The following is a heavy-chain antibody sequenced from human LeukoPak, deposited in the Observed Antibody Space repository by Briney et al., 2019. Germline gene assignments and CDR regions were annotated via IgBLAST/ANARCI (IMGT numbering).Heavy chain of an antibody. CDR2: IIPIFGTA. Sequence: GASVKVSCKASGGTFSSYAISWVRQAPGQGLEWMGGIIPIFGTANYAQKFQGRVTITADKSTSAAYMELSSLRSEDTAVYYCAREVELVRDRGAECYFDYWGQGTLVTVSS. V-gene: IGHV1-69*06. D-gene: IGHD5-24*01. CDR1: GGTFSSYA. CDR3: AREVELVRDRGAECYFDY. J-gene: IGHJ4*02.